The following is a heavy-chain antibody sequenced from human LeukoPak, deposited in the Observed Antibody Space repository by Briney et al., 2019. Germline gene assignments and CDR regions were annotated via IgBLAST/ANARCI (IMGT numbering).Heavy chain of an antibody. Sequence: SQTLSLTCTVSGGSISSGGYYWSWIRQHPGKGLEWSGYIYYSGSTYYNPSLKSRVIISVDTSKNQFSPKLSSVTAADTAVYYCASYYDILTGYYPGPAFDIWGQGTMVTVSS. CDR3: ASYYDILTGYYPGPAFDI. V-gene: IGHV4-31*03. CDR1: GGSISSGGYY. CDR2: IYYSGST. J-gene: IGHJ3*02. D-gene: IGHD3-9*01.